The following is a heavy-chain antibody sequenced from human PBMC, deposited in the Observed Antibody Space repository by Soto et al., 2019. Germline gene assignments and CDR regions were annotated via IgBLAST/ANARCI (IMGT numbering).Heavy chain of an antibody. D-gene: IGHD6-13*01. CDR1: GFTFSSYG. CDR2: ISYDGSNK. Sequence: LRLSCAASGFTFSSYGMHWVRQAPGKGLEWVAVISYDGSNKYYADSVKGRFTISRDNSKNTLYLQMNSLRAEDTAVYYCAKDPTDQYSGSWSPPANYYYYYGMDVWGQGTTVTVSS. J-gene: IGHJ6*02. CDR3: AKDPTDQYSGSWSPPANYYYYYGMDV. V-gene: IGHV3-30*18.